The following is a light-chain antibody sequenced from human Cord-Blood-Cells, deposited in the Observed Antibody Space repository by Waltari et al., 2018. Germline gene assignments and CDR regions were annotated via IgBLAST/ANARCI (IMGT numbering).Light chain of an antibody. Sequence: SYELTQPPSVSVSPGQTARITCSGDALPQQYAYWYQQKPGQAPVLVIYKDSEMPSGIPARFSGSSAGTTVTLTISGVQAEDEADYYGQSADSSGTYVFGTGTKVTVL. CDR1: ALPQQY. V-gene: IGLV3-25*03. CDR3: QSADSSGTYV. CDR2: KDS. J-gene: IGLJ1*01.